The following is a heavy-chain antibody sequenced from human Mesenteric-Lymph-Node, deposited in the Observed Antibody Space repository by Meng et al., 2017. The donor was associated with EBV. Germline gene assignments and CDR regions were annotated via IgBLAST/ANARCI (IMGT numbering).Heavy chain of an antibody. CDR2: IYSDDDK. CDR1: GFSLSSRGVG. V-gene: IGHV2-5*02. D-gene: IGHD3-16*02. Sequence: QISLTESGPTLVKPPQTLTLTCIFSGFSLSSRGVGVCWIRQPPGKVLEWVADIYSDDDKRYSPSLKSRLTITKDTSKNQVVLIMDNMDPVDTATYYCAQTEGVIDVGYVYWGQGILVTVSS. CDR3: AQTEGVIDVGYVY. J-gene: IGHJ4*02.